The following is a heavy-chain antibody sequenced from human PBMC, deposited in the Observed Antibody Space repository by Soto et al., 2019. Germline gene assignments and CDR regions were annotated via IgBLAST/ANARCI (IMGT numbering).Heavy chain of an antibody. CDR3: ARVGYCSGGSCSSQENWFDP. CDR2: ISAYNGNT. D-gene: IGHD2-15*01. J-gene: IGHJ5*02. Sequence: ASVKVSCQASGYPFTSYGISWVRQAPGQGLEWMGWISAYNGNTNYAQKLQGRVTMTTDTSTSTAYMELRSLRSDDTAVYYCARVGYCSGGSCSSQENWFDPWGQGTLVTVSS. CDR1: GYPFTSYG. V-gene: IGHV1-18*01.